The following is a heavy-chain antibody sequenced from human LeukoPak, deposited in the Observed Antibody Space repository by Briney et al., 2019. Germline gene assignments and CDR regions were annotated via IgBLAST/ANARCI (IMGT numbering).Heavy chain of an antibody. V-gene: IGHV1-46*01. CDR1: GYTFTSYY. CDR3: ARGAVRGVIKNWFDP. D-gene: IGHD3-10*01. CDR2: INPSGGST. J-gene: IGHJ5*02. Sequence: ASVKVSCKASGYTFTSYYMHWVRQAPGQGLEWMGIINPSGGSTSYAQKFQGRITMTRDTSTSTVYMELSSLRSEDTAVYYCARGAVRGVIKNWFDPWGQGTLVTVSP.